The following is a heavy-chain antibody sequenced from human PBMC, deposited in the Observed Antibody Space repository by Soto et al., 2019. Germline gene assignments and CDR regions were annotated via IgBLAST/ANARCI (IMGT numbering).Heavy chain of an antibody. CDR1: GFTFSSYA. V-gene: IGHV3-23*01. J-gene: IGHJ4*02. Sequence: GGSLRLSCAASGFTFSSYAMSWVRQAPGKGLEWVSAISGSGGSTYYADSVKGRFTISRDNSKNTLYLQMNSLRAEDTAVYYCAKHSGYSGYVDYALDFDYWGQGTLVTVSS. CDR3: AKHSGYSGYVDYALDFDY. D-gene: IGHD5-12*01. CDR2: ISGSGGST.